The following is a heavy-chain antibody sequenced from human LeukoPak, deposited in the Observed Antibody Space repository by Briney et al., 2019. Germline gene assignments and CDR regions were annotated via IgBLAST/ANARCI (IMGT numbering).Heavy chain of an antibody. Sequence: GGSLRLSCAASGFTFSSYAMNWVRQAPGKGLEWVSGISASGGMTHYADSVKGRFTISRDNSKNTLYLQMNSLRPEDTAVYYCARDLRLTTIFGVVSNWGQGTLVTVSS. CDR3: ARDLRLTTIFGVVSN. CDR2: ISASGGMT. CDR1: GFTFSSYA. D-gene: IGHD3-3*01. J-gene: IGHJ4*02. V-gene: IGHV3-23*01.